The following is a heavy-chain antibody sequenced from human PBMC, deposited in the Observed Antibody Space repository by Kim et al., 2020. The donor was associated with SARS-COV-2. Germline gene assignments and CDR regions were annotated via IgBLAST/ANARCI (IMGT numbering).Heavy chain of an antibody. CDR2: IIPIFGTA. D-gene: IGHD3-22*01. V-gene: IGHV1-69*13. J-gene: IGHJ4*02. CDR3: ARAQNYYDSSGYYSFDY. CDR1: GGTFSSYA. Sequence: SVKVSCKASGGTFSSYAISWVRQAPGQGLEWMGGIIPIFGTANYAQKFQGRVTITADESTSTAYMELSSLRSEDTAVYYCARAQNYYDSSGYYSFDYWGQGTLVTVSS.